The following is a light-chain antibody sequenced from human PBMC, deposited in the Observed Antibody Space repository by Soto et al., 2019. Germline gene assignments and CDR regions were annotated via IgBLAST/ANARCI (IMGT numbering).Light chain of an antibody. CDR3: QHYDACPIP. CDR1: QNIGIS. J-gene: IGKJ5*01. CDR2: RAS. Sequence: DIVMTLSPSTLSVSLGETATLSCWASQNIGISMVWYQQKPGEAPRLLVFRASARATGVPSSFSGSGSGTKFTLTIGSLQSEDFAAYYSQHYDACPIPFGQGTRLEIK. V-gene: IGKV3-15*01.